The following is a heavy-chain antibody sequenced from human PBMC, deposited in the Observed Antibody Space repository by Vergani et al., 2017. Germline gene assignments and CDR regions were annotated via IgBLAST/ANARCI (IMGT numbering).Heavy chain of an antibody. Sequence: QVQLVQSGAEVKKPGASVKVSCKASGYTFTGYYMHWVRQAPGQGLEWMGWINPNSGGTNYAQKFQGWVTMTRDRSTSAAYMELSRLRSDDTAVYYCARSLGIRDYFDYWGQGTLVTVSS. V-gene: IGHV1-2*04. CDR3: ARSLGIRDYFDY. CDR2: INPNSGGT. J-gene: IGHJ4*02. D-gene: IGHD7-27*01. CDR1: GYTFTGYY.